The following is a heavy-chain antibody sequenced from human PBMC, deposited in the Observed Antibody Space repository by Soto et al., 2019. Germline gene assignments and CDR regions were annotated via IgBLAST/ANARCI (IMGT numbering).Heavy chain of an antibody. J-gene: IGHJ6*02. CDR3: TGKDYYYYGMDV. CDR1: GGSISSSSYY. Sequence: PSETLSLTCTVSGGSISSSSYYWGWIRQPPGKGLEWIGSIYYSGSTYYNPSLKSRVTISVDTSKNQFSLKLSSVTAADTAVYYCTGKDYYYYGMDVWGQGTTVT. V-gene: IGHV4-39*01. CDR2: IYYSGST.